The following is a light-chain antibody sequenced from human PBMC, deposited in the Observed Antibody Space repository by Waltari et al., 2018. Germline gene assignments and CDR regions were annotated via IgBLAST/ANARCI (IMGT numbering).Light chain of an antibody. CDR2: QDT. CDR3: QAWVSSSVLFV. Sequence: SYELTQPPSLSVSPGQTANLTCSGDKLGGKFVSWYQQKAGPSPGLVIYQDTKRPSGIPERFSGSNSGNTAALTISGTQTVDEGDYYCQAWVSSSVLFVFGPGTKVTVL. CDR1: KLGGKF. J-gene: IGLJ1*01. V-gene: IGLV3-1*01.